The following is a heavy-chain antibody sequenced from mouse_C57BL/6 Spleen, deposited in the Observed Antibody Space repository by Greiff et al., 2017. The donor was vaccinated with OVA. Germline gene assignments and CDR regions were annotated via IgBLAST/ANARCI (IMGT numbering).Heavy chain of an antibody. D-gene: IGHD2-1*01. CDR3: ARRDYGNYGRYFDV. V-gene: IGHV5-4*03. CDR2: ISDGGSYT. CDR1: GFTFSSYA. J-gene: IGHJ1*03. Sequence: EVMLVESGGGLVKPGGSLKLSCAASGFTFSSYAMSWVRQTPEKRLEWVATISDGGSYTYYPDNVKGRFTISRDNAKNNLYLQMSHLKSEDTAMYYCARRDYGNYGRYFDVWGTGTTVTVSS.